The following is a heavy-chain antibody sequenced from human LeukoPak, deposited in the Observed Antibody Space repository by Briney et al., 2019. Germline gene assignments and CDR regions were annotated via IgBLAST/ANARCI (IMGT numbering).Heavy chain of an antibody. D-gene: IGHD3-10*02. CDR2: IYYSGST. CDR3: ARDGGLYYYDRGGWFDP. V-gene: IGHV4-59*01. J-gene: IGHJ5*02. CDR1: GGSIRSYY. Sequence: PSETLSLTCTVPGGSIRSYYWSWIRQPPGKGLEWIGYIYYSGSTNYNPSLKSRVTISVDTSKNQFSLKLSSVTAADTAVYYCARDGGLYYYDRGGWFDPWGQGTLVTVSS.